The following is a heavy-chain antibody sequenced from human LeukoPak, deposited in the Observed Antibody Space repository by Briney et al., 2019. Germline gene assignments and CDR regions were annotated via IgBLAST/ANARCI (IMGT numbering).Heavy chain of an antibody. CDR2: ISYDGSNK. V-gene: IGHV3-30*01. D-gene: IGHD2-2*01. J-gene: IGHJ5*02. CDR3: ARGYSTRRNIVVVPAANSPSWFDP. CDR1: GFTFSSYA. Sequence: GGSVRLSCAASGFTFSSYAMHWVRQAPGKGLEWVAVISYDGSNKYYADSVKGRLTISRDNSKNTLYLQMNSLRAEDTAVYYCARGYSTRRNIVVVPAANSPSWFDPWGEGTLVTVSS.